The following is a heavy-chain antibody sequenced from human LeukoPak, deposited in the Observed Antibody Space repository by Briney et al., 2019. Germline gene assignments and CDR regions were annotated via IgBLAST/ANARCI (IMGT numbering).Heavy chain of an antibody. CDR1: GGSISSYY. CDR3: ARDNGSGSYYKGGYYYMDV. J-gene: IGHJ6*03. Sequence: PETLSLTCTVSGGSISSYYWSWIRQPPGKGLEWIGYIYYSGSTNYNPSLKSRVTISVDTSKNQFSLKLSSVTAADTAVYYCARDNGSGSYYKGGYYYMDVWGKGTTVTVSS. CDR2: IYYSGST. D-gene: IGHD3-10*01. V-gene: IGHV4-59*01.